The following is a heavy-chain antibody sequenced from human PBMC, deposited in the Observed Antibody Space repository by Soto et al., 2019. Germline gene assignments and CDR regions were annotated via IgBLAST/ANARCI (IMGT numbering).Heavy chain of an antibody. J-gene: IGHJ6*03. Sequence: PSETLSLTCTVSGGSISSGGYYWSWIRQHPGKGLEWIGYIYYSGSTYYNPSLKSRVTISVDTSKNQFSLKLSSVTAADTAVYYCARDVGTIFGVERDYYYYMDVWGKGTTVTVSS. CDR3: ARDVGTIFGVERDYYYYMDV. V-gene: IGHV4-31*03. CDR1: GGSISSGGYY. D-gene: IGHD3-3*01. CDR2: IYYSGST.